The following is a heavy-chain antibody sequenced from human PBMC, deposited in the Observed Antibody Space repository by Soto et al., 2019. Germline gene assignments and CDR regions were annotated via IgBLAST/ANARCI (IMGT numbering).Heavy chain of an antibody. D-gene: IGHD4-17*01. Sequence: QVQLQQWGAGLLKPSETLSLTCAVYGGSFSAYYWSWIRQPPGKGLEWIGEINHGGSTNYNPSLNCRVTISVDTSKNQFSLKLSSVTAADTAVYYCARDDYGDYSFDYWGQGTLVTVSS. CDR3: ARDDYGDYSFDY. CDR2: INHGGST. J-gene: IGHJ4*02. V-gene: IGHV4-34*01. CDR1: GGSFSAYY.